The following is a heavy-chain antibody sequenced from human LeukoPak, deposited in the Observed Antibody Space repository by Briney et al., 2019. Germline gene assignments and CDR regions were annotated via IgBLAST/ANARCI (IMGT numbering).Heavy chain of an antibody. D-gene: IGHD1-1*01. Sequence: GGSLRLSCAASGFIFSNYAMSWVRQAPGKGLEWVSSISGSGGSIDYADSVKGRFTISRDNSKSTVYLQMNSLGAEDTAVYYCANGIRYYFDNWGQGTLVTVSS. CDR3: ANGIRYYFDN. V-gene: IGHV3-23*01. CDR1: GFIFSNYA. CDR2: ISGSGGSI. J-gene: IGHJ4*02.